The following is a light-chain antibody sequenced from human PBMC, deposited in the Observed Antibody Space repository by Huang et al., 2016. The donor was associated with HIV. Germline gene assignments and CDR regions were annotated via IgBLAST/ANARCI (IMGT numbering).Light chain of an antibody. CDR2: KAS. CDR1: QSISSW. Sequence: DIQMTQSPSTLSASVGDRVTITCRASQSISSWLAWYQQKPEKAPNLLIYKASSLESGVPSRFSGSGSGTEFTLTISSLQPDDFATYYCQQYNSLAWTFGQGTKVEIK. V-gene: IGKV1-5*03. CDR3: QQYNSLAWT. J-gene: IGKJ1*01.